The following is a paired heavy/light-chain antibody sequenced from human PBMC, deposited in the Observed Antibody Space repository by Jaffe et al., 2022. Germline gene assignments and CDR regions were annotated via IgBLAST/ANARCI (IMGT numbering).Light chain of an antibody. CDR3: QQYYSAPQT. CDR2: WAS. V-gene: IGKV4-1*01. J-gene: IGKJ1*01. CDR1: QSVLNSSNNHNY. Sequence: DIVVTQSPDSLAVSLGEKATINCKSSQSVLNSSNNHNYLAWYQQKPGQPPKLLIYWASTRESGVPDRFSGSGSATDFTLTISSLQAEDVAVYYCQQYYSAPQTFGQGTTVEIK.
Heavy chain of an antibody. J-gene: IGHJ1*01. Sequence: QLVESGGGLVKPGGSLRLSCTASGFLLSAYGMNWVRQAPGKGLEWVSSIFFDSPYIHYADSVKGRFTISRDNAKNSLYLQMNSLRAEDTAVYYCATMVTNPTGFFQRWGQGTLVTVSS. V-gene: IGHV3-21*01. CDR3: ATMVTNPTGFFQR. D-gene: IGHD3-10*01. CDR1: GFLLSAYG. CDR2: IFFDSPYI.